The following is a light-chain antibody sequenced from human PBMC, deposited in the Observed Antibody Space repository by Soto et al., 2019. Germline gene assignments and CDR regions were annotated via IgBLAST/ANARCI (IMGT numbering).Light chain of an antibody. CDR1: SSNSGAGYD. Sequence: QSVLTQPPSVSGTPGQRVTISCTGSSSNSGAGYDVHWYQQLPGTAPKLLIYGNSNRPSGVPDRFSGSKSGTSASLALTGLQAAYDADYYRPSDGINPSGFYVFLTRT. V-gene: IGLV1-40*01. CDR2: GNS. J-gene: IGLJ1*01. CDR3: PSDGINPSGFYV.